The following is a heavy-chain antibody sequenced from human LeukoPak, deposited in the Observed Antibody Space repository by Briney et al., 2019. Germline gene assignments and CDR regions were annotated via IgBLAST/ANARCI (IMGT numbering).Heavy chain of an antibody. V-gene: IGHV3-66*02. CDR2: IYSGGST. D-gene: IGHD2-15*01. CDR3: AKEYCRGGSCYLAY. CDR1: GFTVSSNY. J-gene: IGHJ4*02. Sequence: GALRLSCAASGFTVSSNYMSWVRQAPGKGLEWVPVIYSGGSTYYADSVKGRFTISRDNSKNTLYLQMNSLRAEDTAVYYWAKEYCRGGSCYLAYWGQETLVTVPS.